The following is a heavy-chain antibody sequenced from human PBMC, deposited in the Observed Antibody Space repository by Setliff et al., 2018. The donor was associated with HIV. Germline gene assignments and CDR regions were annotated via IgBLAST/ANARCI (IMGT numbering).Heavy chain of an antibody. Sequence: SETLSLTCTVSGGSISSYYWSWIRQPPGKGLEWIGYIYYSGTTNYNPSLKSRVSISLDTSKNQFSLKLNSVTAADTAVYYCARIHLADYYDSTRLGDGFDIWGQGTVVTVSS. V-gene: IGHV4-59*08. CDR3: ARIHLADYYDSTRLGDGFDI. J-gene: IGHJ3*02. D-gene: IGHD3-22*01. CDR1: GGSISSYY. CDR2: IYYSGTT.